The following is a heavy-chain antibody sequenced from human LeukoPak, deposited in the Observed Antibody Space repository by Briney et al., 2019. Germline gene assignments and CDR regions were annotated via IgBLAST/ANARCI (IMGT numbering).Heavy chain of an antibody. CDR1: GGTFSSYA. CDR2: IIPILGIA. J-gene: IGHJ5*02. V-gene: IGHV1-69*04. D-gene: IGHD6-13*01. Sequence: ASVKVSCKASGGTFSSYAISWVRQAPGQGLEWMGRIIPILGIANYAQKFQGRVTITADKSTSTAYMELSSLRSEDTAVYYCARGQQLVHWFDPWGQGTLVTVSS. CDR3: ARGQQLVHWFDP.